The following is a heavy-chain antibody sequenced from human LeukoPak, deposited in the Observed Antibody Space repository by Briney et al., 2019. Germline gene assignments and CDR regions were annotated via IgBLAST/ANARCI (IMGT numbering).Heavy chain of an antibody. J-gene: IGHJ4*02. CDR3: ARHPELYFFDY. Sequence: SETLSLTCTVSGASISSYYWSWIRQPPGKGLEWIGYISYSGSTNYNPSLKSRVTLSADTSKNQVSLTLSSVTAADTAVYYCARHPELYFFDYWGQGTLVTVSS. V-gene: IGHV4-59*08. D-gene: IGHD3-10*01. CDR1: GASISSYY. CDR2: ISYSGST.